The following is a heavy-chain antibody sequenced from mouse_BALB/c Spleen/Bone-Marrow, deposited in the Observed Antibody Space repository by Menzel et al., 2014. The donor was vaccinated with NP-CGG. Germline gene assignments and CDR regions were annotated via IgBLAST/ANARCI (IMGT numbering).Heavy chain of an antibody. Sequence: EVKLVESGGGLVQPGGSLKLSCAASGFTFSSYTMSWVRQTPEKRLEWVTYISNGGVSTYYADAVKGRFTISRDNAKNTLYLQMSSLKSEDTAMYYCTRDGYDVGGAMDYWGQGTSVTVSS. J-gene: IGHJ4*01. CDR1: GFTFSSYT. CDR2: ISNGGVST. V-gene: IGHV5-12-2*01. CDR3: TRDGYDVGGAMDY. D-gene: IGHD2-2*01.